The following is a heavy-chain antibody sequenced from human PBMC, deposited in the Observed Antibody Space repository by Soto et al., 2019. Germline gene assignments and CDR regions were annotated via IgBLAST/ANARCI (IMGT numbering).Heavy chain of an antibody. CDR3: ARDRTYYGSGAVGMDV. V-gene: IGHV3-30*02. CDR1: GFTFSSYG. Sequence: GGSLRLSCAASGFTFSSYGMPGVRQTPGKGLVWLAIIQYDGSKEYYADSVKGRFCISRDNSKNTLDLQMNSLRAEDWAVYYCARDRTYYGSGAVGMDVWGQGTTVTASS. CDR2: IQYDGSKE. D-gene: IGHD3-10*01. J-gene: IGHJ6*02.